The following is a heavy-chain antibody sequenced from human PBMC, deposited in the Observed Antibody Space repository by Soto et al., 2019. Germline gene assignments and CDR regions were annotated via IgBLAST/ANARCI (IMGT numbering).Heavy chain of an antibody. V-gene: IGHV4-31*03. CDR2: IYYSGST. CDR3: ARNGNRDYYGMDV. Sequence: PSETLPLTCTVSGGSISSGGYYWSWIRQHPGKGLEWIGYIYYSGSTYYNPSLKSRVTISVDTSKNQFSLKLSSVTAADTAVYYCARNGNRDYYGMDVWGQGTTVTVSS. D-gene: IGHD1-1*01. CDR1: GGSISSGGYY. J-gene: IGHJ6*02.